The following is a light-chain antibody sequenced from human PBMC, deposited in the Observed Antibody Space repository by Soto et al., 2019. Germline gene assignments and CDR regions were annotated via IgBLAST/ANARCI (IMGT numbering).Light chain of an antibody. CDR3: HQTYITPWM. V-gene: IGKV1-39*01. CDR2: AAS. Sequence: DIQMTQSPSSLSASVGDRVTITCRASQSISTYLNWYQQKPGKAPELLIYAASSLESGVPSRFTGSGSGTDFTLTISSLQHEDFATYFCHQTYITPWMFGQGTKVDIK. CDR1: QSISTY. J-gene: IGKJ1*01.